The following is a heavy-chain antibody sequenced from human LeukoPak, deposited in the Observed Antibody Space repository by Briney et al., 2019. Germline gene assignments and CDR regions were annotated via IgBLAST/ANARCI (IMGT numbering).Heavy chain of an antibody. V-gene: IGHV3-30*18. D-gene: IGHD3-22*01. J-gene: IGHJ4*02. CDR3: AKDTGYYDSSGYYEGFDY. Sequence: PGGSLRLSCAASGFTFSSYGMHWVRQAPGKGLEWVAVISYDGSNKYYADSAKGRFTISRDNSKNTLYLQMNSLRAEGTAVYYCAKDTGYYDSSGYYEGFDYWGQGTLVTVSS. CDR2: ISYDGSNK. CDR1: GFTFSSYG.